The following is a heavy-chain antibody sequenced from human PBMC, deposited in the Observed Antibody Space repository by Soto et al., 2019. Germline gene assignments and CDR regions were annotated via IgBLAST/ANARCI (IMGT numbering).Heavy chain of an antibody. D-gene: IGHD6-6*01. Sequence: QVQLVESGGGVVQPGRSLRLSCAASGFTFSSYGMHWVRQAPGKGLEWVAVIWYDGSNKYYADSVKGRFTISRDNSKNTLYLQMNSLRAEDTAVYYCARDRPGIAARRGLDYWGQGTLVTVSS. CDR3: ARDRPGIAARRGLDY. CDR2: IWYDGSNK. V-gene: IGHV3-33*01. J-gene: IGHJ4*02. CDR1: GFTFSSYG.